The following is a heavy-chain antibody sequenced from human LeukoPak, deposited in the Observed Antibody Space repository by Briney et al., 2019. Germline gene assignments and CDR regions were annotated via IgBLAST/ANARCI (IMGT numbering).Heavy chain of an antibody. CDR1: GFTFSSYA. J-gene: IGHJ4*02. CDR3: AKGVRGVTTSYDY. Sequence: GGSLRLSCAVSGFTFSSYAMSWVRQAPGKGLEWVSAISGSGGSTYYADSVKGRFTISRDNSKNTLYLQMNSLRAEDTAVYYCAKGVRGVTTSYDYWGQGTLVTVSS. D-gene: IGHD3-10*01. CDR2: ISGSGGST. V-gene: IGHV3-23*01.